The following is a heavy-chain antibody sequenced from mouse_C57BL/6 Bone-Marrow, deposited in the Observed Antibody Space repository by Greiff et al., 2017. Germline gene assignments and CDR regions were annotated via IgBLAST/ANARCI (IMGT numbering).Heavy chain of an antibody. CDR1: GFTFSSYA. J-gene: IGHJ1*03. CDR2: ISDGGSYT. Sequence: EVQLVESGGGLVKPGGSLKLSCAASGFTFSSYAMSWVRQTPEKRLEWVATISDGGSYTYYPDNVKGRFTIARDNAKNNLYLQMSHLKSEDTAMYDCTRDRVYWYFDVWGTGTTVTVSS. V-gene: IGHV5-4*01. CDR3: TRDRVYWYFDV. D-gene: IGHD3-1*01.